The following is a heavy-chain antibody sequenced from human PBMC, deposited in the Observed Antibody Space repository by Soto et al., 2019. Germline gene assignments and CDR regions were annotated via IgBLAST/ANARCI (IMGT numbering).Heavy chain of an antibody. D-gene: IGHD3-10*01. CDR1: GGSFSGYY. CDR2: INHSGST. CDR3: ARVSGIYYYGMDV. J-gene: IGHJ6*02. V-gene: IGHV4-34*01. Sequence: SETLSLTCAVYGGSFSGYYWNWIRQPPGKGLEWIGEINHSGSTNYNPSLKSRVTISVDTSKNRFSLKLSSVTAADTAVYYCARVSGIYYYGMDVWGQGTTVTVSS.